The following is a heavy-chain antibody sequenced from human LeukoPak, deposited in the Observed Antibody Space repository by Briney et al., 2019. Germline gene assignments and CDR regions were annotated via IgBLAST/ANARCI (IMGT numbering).Heavy chain of an antibody. Sequence: SETLSLTCTVSGGSISSSSYYWGWIRQPPGKGLEWIGSIYYSGSTYYNPSLKSRVTISVDTSKNQFSLKLSSVTAADTAVYYCARYYYGSGSYYFFDYWGQGTLVTVSS. V-gene: IGHV4-39*01. J-gene: IGHJ4*02. CDR2: IYYSGST. D-gene: IGHD3-10*01. CDR3: ARYYYGSGSYYFFDY. CDR1: GGSISSSSYY.